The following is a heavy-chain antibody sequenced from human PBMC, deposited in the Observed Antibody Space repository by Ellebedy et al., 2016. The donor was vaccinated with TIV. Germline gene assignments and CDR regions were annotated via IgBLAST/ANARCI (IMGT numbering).Heavy chain of an antibody. D-gene: IGHD3-9*01. CDR3: AKADYDVLTGHNRYFGN. CDR2: SGSGGDS. V-gene: IGHV3-13*01. Sequence: PGGSLRLSCAASGFRFTIYDMYWVRQAPGRGLEWVAASGSGGDSYYADSVRGRFTISRDDSASTLFLQMNSLRVEDTAIYYCAKADYDVLTGHNRYFGNWGQGTLVTVSS. CDR1: GFRFTIYD. J-gene: IGHJ4*02.